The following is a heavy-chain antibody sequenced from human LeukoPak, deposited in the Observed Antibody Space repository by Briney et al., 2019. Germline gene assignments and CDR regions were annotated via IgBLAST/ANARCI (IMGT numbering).Heavy chain of an antibody. CDR2: IYPGDSHI. Sequence: GESLKISCKGSGYSSTSYWIGWVRQMPGKGLEWMGIIYPGDSHIRYSPSLQGQVTISADKSISTAYLQWSSLKASDTAMYYCARPHYGASDYWGQGTLVTVSS. V-gene: IGHV5-51*01. D-gene: IGHD4-17*01. CDR1: GYSSTSYW. CDR3: ARPHYGASDY. J-gene: IGHJ4*02.